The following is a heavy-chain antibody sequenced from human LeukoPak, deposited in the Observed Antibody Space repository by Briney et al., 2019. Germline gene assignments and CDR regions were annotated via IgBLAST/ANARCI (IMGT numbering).Heavy chain of an antibody. V-gene: IGHV3-48*01. CDR1: GFTFSSYG. D-gene: IGHD1-26*01. CDR3: ARSLVVGATYPYR. J-gene: IGHJ5*02. Sequence: GGSLRLSCAASGFTFSSYGMTWVRQAPGKGLEWVSYISSSSSTIYYADSVKGRFTISRDNAKNSLYLQLNSLRAEDTAVYYCARSLVVGATYPYRWGQGTLVTVSS. CDR2: ISSSSSTI.